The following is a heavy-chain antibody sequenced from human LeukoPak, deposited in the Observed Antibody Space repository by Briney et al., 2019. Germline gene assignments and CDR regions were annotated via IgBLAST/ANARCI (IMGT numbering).Heavy chain of an antibody. Sequence: KPGGSLRLSCAASGFTFSSYAMSWVRQAPGKGLEWVSSISSSSSYIYYADSVKGRFTISRDNAKNSLYLQMNSLRAEDTAVYYCAKGTGTDYWGQGTLVTVSP. V-gene: IGHV3-21*01. D-gene: IGHD1-1*01. CDR2: ISSSSSYI. CDR3: AKGTGTDY. CDR1: GFTFSSYA. J-gene: IGHJ4*02.